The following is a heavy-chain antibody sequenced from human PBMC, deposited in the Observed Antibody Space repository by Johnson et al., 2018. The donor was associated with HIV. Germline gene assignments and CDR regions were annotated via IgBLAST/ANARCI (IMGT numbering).Heavy chain of an antibody. J-gene: IGHJ3*02. D-gene: IGHD5-18*01. CDR2: ISWNSGSK. CDR1: GFIFDDYA. Sequence: LVESGGGLVQPGRSLRLSCAASGFIFDDYAMHWVRQAPGKGLEWVSGISWNSGSKGYADSVKGRFTISRDNAKNSLYLQMNSLRAEDTAVYYCARVTHIQLWANDAFDIWGQGTMVTVSS. V-gene: IGHV3-9*01. CDR3: ARVTHIQLWANDAFDI.